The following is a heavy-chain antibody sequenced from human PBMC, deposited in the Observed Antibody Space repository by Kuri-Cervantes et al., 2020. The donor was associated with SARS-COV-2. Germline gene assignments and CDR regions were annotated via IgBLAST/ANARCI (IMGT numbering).Heavy chain of an antibody. CDR3: ARLSLGYCSGGSCYAGFDP. CDR2: IYYSGST. CDR1: GGSISSSSYY. V-gene: IGHV4-39*01. D-gene: IGHD2-15*01. J-gene: IGHJ5*02. Sequence: SETLSLTCTVSGGSISSSSYYWGWIRQPPGKGLEWIGSIYYSGSTYYNPSLKSRVTISVDTSKNQFSLKLSSVTAADTAVYYCARLSLGYCSGGSCYAGFDPWGQGTLVTVSS.